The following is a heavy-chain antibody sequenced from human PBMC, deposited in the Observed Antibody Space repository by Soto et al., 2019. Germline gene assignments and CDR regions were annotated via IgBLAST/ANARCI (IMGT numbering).Heavy chain of an antibody. CDR3: AREXXAAALPYYYYGMDV. D-gene: IGHD6-13*01. V-gene: IGHV1-2*04. CDR1: GGTFSSYA. Sequence: SVKVSCKASGGTFSSYAISWVRQAPGQGLERMGWINPNSGGTNYAQKFQGWVTMTRDTSISTAYMELSRLRSDDTAVYSCAREXXAAALPYYYYGMDVXGQXTTXTVSS. J-gene: IGHJ6*02. CDR2: INPNSGGT.